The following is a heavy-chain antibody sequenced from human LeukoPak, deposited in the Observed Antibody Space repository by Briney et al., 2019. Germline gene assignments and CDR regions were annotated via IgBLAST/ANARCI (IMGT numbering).Heavy chain of an antibody. Sequence: PGTSLRLSCAASGFTFTGYGFHWVRQAPGKGLEGVTVIWYDGTNKLYADSVKGRFNISRDNSKNTLYLQMNSLRAEDTAVYYCAKDGSGGGWKWFDPWGQGTLVTVSS. V-gene: IGHV3-33*06. J-gene: IGHJ5*02. D-gene: IGHD2-15*01. CDR1: GFTFTGYG. CDR2: IWYDGTNK. CDR3: AKDGSGGGWKWFDP.